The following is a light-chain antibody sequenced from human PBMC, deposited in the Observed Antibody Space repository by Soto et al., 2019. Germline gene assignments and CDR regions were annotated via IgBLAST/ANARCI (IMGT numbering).Light chain of an antibody. V-gene: IGKV1D-12*01. CDR2: ASS. J-gene: IGKJ5*01. CDR1: QGISSW. CDR3: QKANSFTIT. Sequence: DIQMTQSRSSVSASVGYRFTITCRAIQGISSWLAWYQQKPGKPTKLLIYASSSLQSGVPPRFSDSGSGTDFTPTTSSLQPEDFATYYCQKANSFTITFGPGQRLEI.